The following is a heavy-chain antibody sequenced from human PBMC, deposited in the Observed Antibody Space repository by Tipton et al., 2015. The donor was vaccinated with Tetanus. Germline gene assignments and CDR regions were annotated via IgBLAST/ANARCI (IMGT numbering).Heavy chain of an antibody. CDR3: ARANYDFPKKGPFDS. J-gene: IGHJ4*02. CDR2: ISYSGST. CDR1: GGSFSGNY. V-gene: IGHV4-59*01. Sequence: TLSLTCAVYGGSFSGNYWSWIRQPPGKGLEWIGYISYSGSTNSNYSLKSRITISQDTSKNQFSLKLTSVTAADTAVYYCARANYDFPKKGPFDSWGQGTLVIVSS. D-gene: IGHD3-3*01.